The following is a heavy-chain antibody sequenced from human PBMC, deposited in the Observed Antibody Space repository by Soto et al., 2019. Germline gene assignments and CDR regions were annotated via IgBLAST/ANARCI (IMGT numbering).Heavy chain of an antibody. V-gene: IGHV1-69*01. J-gene: IGHJ5*02. CDR1: GGTFSTYA. D-gene: IGHD2-15*01. Sequence: QVHLVQSGAEVRKPGSSVKVSCQASGGTFSTYAISWVRQAPGQGLEWMGGIIPMFGTTNYAQKFQGRVTITADASTSTSYMELSTLGSEDPAVYYCATSSRRHCRGAICYENWFDPWGQGTLVTVSS. CDR3: ATSSRRHCRGAICYENWFDP. CDR2: IIPMFGTT.